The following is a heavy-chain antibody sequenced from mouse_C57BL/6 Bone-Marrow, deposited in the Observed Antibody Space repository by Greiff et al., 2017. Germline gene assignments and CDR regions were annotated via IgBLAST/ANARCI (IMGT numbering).Heavy chain of an antibody. CDR1: GYTFTDYN. V-gene: IGHV1-22*01. J-gene: IGHJ3*01. CDR2: INPNNGGT. CDR3: ARKADYDGAWFAY. Sequence: EVQLQESGPELVKPGASVKMSCKASGYTFTDYNMHWVKQSHGKSLEWIGYINPNNGGTSYNQKFKGKATLTVKKSSSTAYMELRSLTSEESVVYYGARKADYDGAWFAYWGRGKVVTVSA. D-gene: IGHD2-4*01.